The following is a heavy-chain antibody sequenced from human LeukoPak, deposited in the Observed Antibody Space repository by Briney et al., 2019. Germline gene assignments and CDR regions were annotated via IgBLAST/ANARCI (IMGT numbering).Heavy chain of an antibody. CDR2: IYYSGST. D-gene: IGHD6-19*01. CDR1: GGSISSSSYY. CDR3: AREKQWLVPGVIDY. Sequence: SETLSLTCTVSGGSISSSSYYWGWIRQPPGKGLEWIGSIYYSGSTYYNPSLKSRVTISVDTSKNQFSLKLSSVTAADTAVYYCAREKQWLVPGVIDYWGQGTLVTVSS. J-gene: IGHJ4*02. V-gene: IGHV4-39*07.